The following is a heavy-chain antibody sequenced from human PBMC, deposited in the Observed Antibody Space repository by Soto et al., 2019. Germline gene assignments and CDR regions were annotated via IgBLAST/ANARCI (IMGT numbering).Heavy chain of an antibody. CDR2: ISSSGSTI. D-gene: IGHD3-10*01. V-gene: IGHV3-48*03. Sequence: VGSLRLSCAASGFTFSSYEMNWVRQAPGKGLEWVSYISSSGSTIYYADSVKGRFTISRDNAKNSLYLQMNSLRAEDTAVYYCARRIRDGSGSTAFDIWGQGTMVTVSS. J-gene: IGHJ3*02. CDR1: GFTFSSYE. CDR3: ARRIRDGSGSTAFDI.